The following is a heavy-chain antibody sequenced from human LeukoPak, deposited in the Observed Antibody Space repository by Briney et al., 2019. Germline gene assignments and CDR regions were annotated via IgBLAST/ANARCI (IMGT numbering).Heavy chain of an antibody. CDR1: GYTFITYG. J-gene: IGHJ4*02. Sequence: ASVKVSCKASGYTFITYGISWVRQAPGQGLEWMGWISAYNGDTKYSQKPQGRVTMTTDTSTSTAYMELRSLRSDDTAVYYCGRGPYCSGATCYSQYFDYWGQGTLVTVSS. D-gene: IGHD2-15*01. V-gene: IGHV1-18*01. CDR3: GRGPYCSGATCYSQYFDY. CDR2: ISAYNGDT.